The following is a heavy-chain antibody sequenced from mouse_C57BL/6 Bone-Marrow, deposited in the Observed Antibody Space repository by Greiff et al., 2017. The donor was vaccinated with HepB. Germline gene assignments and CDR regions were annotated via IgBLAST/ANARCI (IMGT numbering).Heavy chain of an antibody. V-gene: IGHV14-4*01. Sequence: VQLQQSGAELVRPGASVKLSCTASGFNIKDDYMHWVKQRPEQGLEWIGGIDPENGDTEYASKFQGKATITADTSSNTAYLQLSSLTSEDTAVYYCTPYYYGSAWGQGTTLTVSS. D-gene: IGHD1-1*01. CDR3: TPYYYGSA. J-gene: IGHJ2*01. CDR2: IDPENGDT. CDR1: GFNIKDDY.